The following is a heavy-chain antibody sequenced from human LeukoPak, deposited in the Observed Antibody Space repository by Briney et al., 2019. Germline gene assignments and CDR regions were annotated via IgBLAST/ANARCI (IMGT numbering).Heavy chain of an antibody. Sequence: SETLSLTCTVSGGSISSYYWSWIRQPAGKGLEWIGRIYTSGSTNYNPSLKSRVTMSVDTSKNQFSLKLSSVTAADTAVYYCARDLIAARSEGWFDPWGQGTLVTVSS. CDR1: GGSISSYY. D-gene: IGHD6-6*01. CDR3: ARDLIAARSEGWFDP. CDR2: IYTSGST. V-gene: IGHV4-4*07. J-gene: IGHJ5*02.